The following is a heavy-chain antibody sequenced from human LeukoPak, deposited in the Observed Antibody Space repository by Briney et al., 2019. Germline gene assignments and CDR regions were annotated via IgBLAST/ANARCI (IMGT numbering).Heavy chain of an antibody. Sequence: PGGSLRLSCAASGFTFSSYWMSWVRQAPGKGLEWVANIKQDGSEKYYVDSVKGRFTISRHNAKNSLYLQMNSLRAEGTAVYYCGGLGYGGYDEYWGQGTLVSVSS. V-gene: IGHV3-7*03. CDR2: IKQDGSEK. CDR3: GGLGYGGYDEY. CDR1: GFTFSSYW. D-gene: IGHD5-12*01. J-gene: IGHJ4*02.